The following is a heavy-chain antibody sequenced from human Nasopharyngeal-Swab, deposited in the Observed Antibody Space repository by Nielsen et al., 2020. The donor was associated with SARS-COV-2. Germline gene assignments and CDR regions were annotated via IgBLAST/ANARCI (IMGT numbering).Heavy chain of an antibody. D-gene: IGHD5-24*01. V-gene: IGHV1-69*04. CDR2: LIPILGIA. J-gene: IGHJ3*02. CDR1: GGTFSSNA. Sequence: SAKLSCKASGGTFSSNAISWVRQAPGQGLEWMGRLIPILGIANYAQKFQGRVTITADKSTSTAYMELSSLRSEDTAVYYCANLEMAAISGRSRRDDAFDIWGQGTMVTVSS. CDR3: ANLEMAAISGRSRRDDAFDI.